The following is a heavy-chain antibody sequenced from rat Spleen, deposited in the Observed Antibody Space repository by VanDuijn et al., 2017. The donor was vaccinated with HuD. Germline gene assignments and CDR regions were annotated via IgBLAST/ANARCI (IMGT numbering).Heavy chain of an antibody. CDR3: AREPPGYGYCVTDA. V-gene: IGHV4-2*01. Sequence: EVLLVESGGGLVQPGRSLKLSCAASGFNINDYWMGWVRQAPGKGLEWIGEINKDSSTINYSPSLKDKFTISRDNAQNTLYLEMSKLGSEDTAIYYCAREPPGYGYCVTDAWGQGASVTVSS. CDR1: GFNINDYW. J-gene: IGHJ4*01. CDR2: INKDSSTI. D-gene: IGHD4-3*01.